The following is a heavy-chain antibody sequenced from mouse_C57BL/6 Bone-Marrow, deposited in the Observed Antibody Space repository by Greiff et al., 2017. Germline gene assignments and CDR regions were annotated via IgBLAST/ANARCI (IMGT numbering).Heavy chain of an antibody. CDR1: GYTFTSYG. Sequence: LQESGAELARPGASVKLSCKASGYTFTSYGISWVKQRTGQGLEWIGEIYPRSGNTYYNQKFQGKATLTADQSSSTAYMELRSLTSEVSAVYFCAWFAYWGQGTLVTVSA. V-gene: IGHV1-81*01. J-gene: IGHJ3*01. CDR3: AWFAY. CDR2: IYPRSGNT.